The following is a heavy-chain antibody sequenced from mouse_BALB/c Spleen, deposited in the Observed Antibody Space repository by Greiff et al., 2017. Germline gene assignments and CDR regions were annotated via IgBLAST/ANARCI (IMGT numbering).Heavy chain of an antibody. CDR1: GYTFTSYW. Sequence: VQLKESGAELAKPGASVKMSCKASGYTFTSYWMHWVKQRPGQGLEWIGYINPSTGYTEYNQKFKDKATLTADKSSSTAYMQLSSLTSEDSAVYYCARYLGLRPYFDYWGQGTTLTVSS. CDR3: ARYLGLRPYFDY. J-gene: IGHJ2*01. D-gene: IGHD2-4*01. CDR2: INPSTGYT. V-gene: IGHV1-7*01.